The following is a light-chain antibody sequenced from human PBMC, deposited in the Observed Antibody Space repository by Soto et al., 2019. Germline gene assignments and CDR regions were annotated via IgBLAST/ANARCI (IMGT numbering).Light chain of an antibody. J-gene: IGLJ3*02. CDR1: SSDVGAYNY. V-gene: IGLV2-14*01. CDR3: SSYTSSSTLV. CDR2: EVS. Sequence: QSVLTQPASVSGSPGQSITISCTGTSSDVGAYNYVSWYQQHPGKAPKLMIYEVSNWPSGVSNRFSGSKSGNTASLTISGLQAEDEADYYCSSYTSSSTLVFGGGTKVTVL.